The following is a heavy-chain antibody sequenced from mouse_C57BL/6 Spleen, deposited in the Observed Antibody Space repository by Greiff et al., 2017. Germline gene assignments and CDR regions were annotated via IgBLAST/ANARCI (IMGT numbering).Heavy chain of an antibody. Sequence: QVQLQQSGAELARPGASVKLSCKASGYTFTSYGISWVKQSTGQGLEWIGEIYPRSGNTYYNEKFKGKATLTADKSSSTAYMELRSLPSEDSAVYFCARQRGDYDGAMDYWGQGTSVTVSS. V-gene: IGHV1-81*01. CDR3: ARQRGDYDGAMDY. CDR1: GYTFTSYG. CDR2: IYPRSGNT. J-gene: IGHJ4*01. D-gene: IGHD2-4*01.